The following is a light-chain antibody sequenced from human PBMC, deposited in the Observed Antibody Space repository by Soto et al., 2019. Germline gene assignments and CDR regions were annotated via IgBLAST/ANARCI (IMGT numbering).Light chain of an antibody. V-gene: IGLV2-8*01. CDR2: EVS. CDR1: SSDVGGYNY. Sequence: QSALTQPPSASGSPGQSVTISCTGTSSDVGGYNYVSWYQQHPGKAPKLMIYEVSKRPSGVPDRFSGSKSGNTASLTVSGLQAEDEADYYCSSYAGSIQIVVFGGGTKLTVL. J-gene: IGLJ2*01. CDR3: SSYAGSIQIVV.